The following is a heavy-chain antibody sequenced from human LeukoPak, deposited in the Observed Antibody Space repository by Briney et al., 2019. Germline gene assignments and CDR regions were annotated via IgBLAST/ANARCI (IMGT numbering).Heavy chain of an antibody. CDR2: IIPIFGTA. D-gene: IGHD3-22*01. CDR3: ARGLRYDSSGLTYYFDY. J-gene: IGHJ4*02. V-gene: IGHV1-69*05. Sequence: KVSCKASGGTFSSYAISWVRQAPGQGLEWMGGIIPIFGTANYAQKFRGRVTITTDESTSTAYMELSSLRSEDTAVYYCARGLRYDSSGLTYYFDYWGQGTLVTVSS. CDR1: GGTFSSYA.